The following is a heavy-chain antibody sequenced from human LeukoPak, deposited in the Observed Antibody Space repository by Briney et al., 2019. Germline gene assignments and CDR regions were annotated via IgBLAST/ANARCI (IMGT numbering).Heavy chain of an antibody. CDR1: GFTFSGSA. J-gene: IGHJ5*02. Sequence: GGSQRLSCAASGFTFSGSAMHWVRQASGKGLEWVGRIRSKANSYATAYAASVKGRFTISRDDSKNTAYLQMNSLKTEDTAVYYCTRLPPGTNWFDPWGQGTLVTVSS. V-gene: IGHV3-73*01. CDR3: TRLPPGTNWFDP. CDR2: IRSKANSYAT. D-gene: IGHD1-14*01.